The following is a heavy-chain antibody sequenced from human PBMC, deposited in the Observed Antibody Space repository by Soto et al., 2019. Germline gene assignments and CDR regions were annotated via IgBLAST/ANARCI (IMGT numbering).Heavy chain of an antibody. CDR2: IYYSGST. D-gene: IGHD2-2*01. J-gene: IGHJ6*02. CDR1: GGSVSSGSYY. Sequence: QVQLQESGPGLVKPSETLSLTCTVSGGSVSSGSYYWSWIRQPPGKGLEWIGYIYYSGSTKYNPSLQSRVTISVDTSKNQFSLKLSSVTAADTAVYYCARAATVVPAAIVSYYYYGMDVWGQGTTVTVSS. CDR3: ARAATVVPAAIVSYYYYGMDV. V-gene: IGHV4-61*01.